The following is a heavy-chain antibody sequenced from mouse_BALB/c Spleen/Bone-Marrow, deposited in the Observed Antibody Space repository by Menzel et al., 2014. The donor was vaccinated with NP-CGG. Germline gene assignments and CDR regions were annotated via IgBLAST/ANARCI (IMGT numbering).Heavy chain of an antibody. CDR1: GFTFSDYY. V-gene: IGHV5-4*02. J-gene: IGHJ2*01. CDR3: ARVSYDYFDY. CDR2: ISDGGSYT. D-gene: IGHD2-4*01. Sequence: DVQLQESGGGLVKPGGSLKLSCAASGFTFSDYYMYWVRQTPEKRLEWAATISDGGSYTYYPDSVKGRFTISRDNAKNNLYLQMSSLKSEDTAMYYCARVSYDYFDYWGQGTTLTVSS.